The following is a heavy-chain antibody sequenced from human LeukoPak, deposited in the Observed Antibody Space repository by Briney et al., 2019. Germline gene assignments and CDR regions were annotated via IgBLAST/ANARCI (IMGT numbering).Heavy chain of an antibody. Sequence: GASVKVSCKASGYTFMNYGISWVRQAPGQGLEWMGWISPYNGNTKYPQKLQGRVTMTTDTSTSTAYMELRSLRSDDTAVYCCAREASSSWPNWFDPWGQGTLVTVSS. J-gene: IGHJ5*02. V-gene: IGHV1-18*01. CDR2: ISPYNGNT. CDR3: AREASSSWPNWFDP. D-gene: IGHD6-13*01. CDR1: GYTFMNYG.